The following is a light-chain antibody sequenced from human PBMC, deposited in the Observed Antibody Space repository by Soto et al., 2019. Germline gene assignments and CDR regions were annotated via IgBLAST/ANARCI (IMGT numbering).Light chain of an antibody. CDR2: GAS. CDR3: QQYGSSPFT. CDR1: QSVSSSY. J-gene: IGKJ2*01. V-gene: IGKV3-20*01. Sequence: EIVLTQSPGTLPLSPGERATLSCRASQSVSSSYLVWYQQKPGQAPRPLIYGASTRATGIPDRFSVSGSGTDFALTISRLEPEDFAVYYCQQYGSSPFTFGQGTKLQIK.